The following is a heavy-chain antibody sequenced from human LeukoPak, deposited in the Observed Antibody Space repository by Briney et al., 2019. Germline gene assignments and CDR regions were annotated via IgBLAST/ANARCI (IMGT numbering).Heavy chain of an antibody. Sequence: SETLSLTCTVSGGSISSYYWSWIRQPPGKGLEWIGYIYYSGSTNYNPSLKSRVTISVDTSKNQFSLKLSSVTAADTAVYYCARVHDSSLHLAYWGQGTLVTVSS. CDR2: IYYSGST. J-gene: IGHJ4*02. CDR1: GGSISSYY. D-gene: IGHD3-22*01. CDR3: ARVHDSSLHLAY. V-gene: IGHV4-59*01.